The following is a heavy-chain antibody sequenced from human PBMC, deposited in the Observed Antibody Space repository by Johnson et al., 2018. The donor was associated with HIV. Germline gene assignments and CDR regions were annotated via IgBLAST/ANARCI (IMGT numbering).Heavy chain of an antibody. J-gene: IGHJ3*02. CDR1: GFTFSSYW. V-gene: IGHV3-7*01. CDR3: ARIQYNFWSDPDAFDI. D-gene: IGHD3-3*01. CDR2: IRQDGSEK. Sequence: VQLVESGGGLVQPGGSLRLSCAASGFTFSSYWMSWVRQAPGKGLEWVADIRQDGSEKHYVDSVKGRFTISRDNAKNSLYLQINRLRAEDTAVYYCARIQYNFWSDPDAFDIWGQGTIVIVSS.